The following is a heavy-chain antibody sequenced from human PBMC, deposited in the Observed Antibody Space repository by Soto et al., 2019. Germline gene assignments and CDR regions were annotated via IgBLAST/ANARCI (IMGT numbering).Heavy chain of an antibody. V-gene: IGHV4-31*03. CDR1: GSSISSGGYY. CDR2: IYYSGST. Sequence: QVQLQESGPGLVKPSQTLSLTCTVSGSSISSGGYYWSWIRQHPGKGLEWIGYIYYSGSTYYNPSLKSRVTISVDTSKNQFSLKLSSVTAADTAVYYCAIYAEITPGTYGMDVWGQGTTVTVSS. CDR3: AIYAEITPGTYGMDV. J-gene: IGHJ6*02. D-gene: IGHD2-15*01.